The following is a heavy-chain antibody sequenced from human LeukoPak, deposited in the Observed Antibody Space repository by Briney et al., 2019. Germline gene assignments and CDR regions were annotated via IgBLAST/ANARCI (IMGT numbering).Heavy chain of an antibody. CDR2: ISGSGGST. CDR1: GFRFTYYG. Sequence: GGSLRLSCAASGFRFTYYGMSWVRQAPGKGLEWVSAISGSGGSTYYADSVKGRFTISRDNSKNTLFLQVNSLRAEDTAVYYCAKVRTYFYHGLDVWGQGTTVTVSS. J-gene: IGHJ6*02. V-gene: IGHV3-23*01. D-gene: IGHD1-14*01. CDR3: AKVRTYFYHGLDV.